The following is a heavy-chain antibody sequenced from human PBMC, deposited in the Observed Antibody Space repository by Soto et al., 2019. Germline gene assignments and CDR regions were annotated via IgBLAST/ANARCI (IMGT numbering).Heavy chain of an antibody. Sequence: QLQLQESGPGLVKPSETLSLTCTVSGGSISSSSYYWGWIRQPPGKGLEWIGSIYYSGSTYYNPSLKRRVTISVDTSKNQFSRKLGSVTAADTAVYYCARGVDYYDSSGYYSHFDYWGQGTLVTVSS. J-gene: IGHJ4*02. CDR2: IYYSGST. D-gene: IGHD3-22*01. CDR1: GGSISSSSYY. V-gene: IGHV4-39*01. CDR3: ARGVDYYDSSGYYSHFDY.